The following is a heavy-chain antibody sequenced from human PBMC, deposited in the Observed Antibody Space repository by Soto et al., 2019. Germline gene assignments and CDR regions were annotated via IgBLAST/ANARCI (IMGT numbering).Heavy chain of an antibody. CDR1: GDSINPYY. CDR3: VRHSGRHTSGYFYEWFAA. CDR2: IYHTGST. V-gene: IGHV4-59*08. J-gene: IGHJ5*02. D-gene: IGHD3-22*01. Sequence: SETLSLTCTVSGDSINPYYWSWIRHPPGKGLEWIAYIYHTGSTSYNPSLKSRVTISVDTSKNQFSLTLNSVTAADTAIYYCVRHSGRHTSGYFYEWFAAWAQGTLVSVSS.